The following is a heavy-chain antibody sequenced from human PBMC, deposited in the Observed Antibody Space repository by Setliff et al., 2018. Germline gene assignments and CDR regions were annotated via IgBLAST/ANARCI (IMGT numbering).Heavy chain of an antibody. CDR3: ARDGGGDSDAFDI. Sequence: GASVKVSCKASGYTFTSYYMYWVRQAPGQGLEWMGRINPSSGATIYAQKFQSRVTMTSDTSISTAYMELGRLRSDDTAVYFCARDGGGDSDAFDIWGQGTMVTVSS. J-gene: IGHJ3*02. CDR2: INPSSGAT. D-gene: IGHD3-16*01. V-gene: IGHV1-2*06. CDR1: GYTFTSYY.